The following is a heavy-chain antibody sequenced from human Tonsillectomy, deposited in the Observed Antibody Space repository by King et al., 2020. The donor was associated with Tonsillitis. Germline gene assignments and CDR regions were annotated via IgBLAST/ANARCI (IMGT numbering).Heavy chain of an antibody. Sequence: QLVQSGAEVKKPGESLRISCKPSGYRFTDYRINWVRQMPGKGLEWMGTIDPNDSHTNYSPSFQGHVTFSVDRSISTAYLHWSSLRASDSAMYFCARPYFYYMDVWGKGTTVTVTS. D-gene: IGHD2-21*01. J-gene: IGHJ6*03. V-gene: IGHV5-10-1*01. CDR2: IDPNDSHT. CDR1: GYRFTDYR. CDR3: ARPYFYYMDV.